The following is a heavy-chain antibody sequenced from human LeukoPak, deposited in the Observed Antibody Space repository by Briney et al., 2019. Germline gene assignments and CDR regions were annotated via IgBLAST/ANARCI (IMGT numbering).Heavy chain of an antibody. Sequence: ASVKVSCKTSGYTFTGYYMHWVRQAPGQGLEWMGWINPNSGGTNYAQKFQGRVTMTRDTSISTAYMELSRLRSDDTAVYYCARDSSGWYRNFDYWGQGTLVTVSS. D-gene: IGHD6-19*01. CDR1: GYTFTGYY. J-gene: IGHJ4*02. V-gene: IGHV1-2*02. CDR2: INPNSGGT. CDR3: ARDSSGWYRNFDY.